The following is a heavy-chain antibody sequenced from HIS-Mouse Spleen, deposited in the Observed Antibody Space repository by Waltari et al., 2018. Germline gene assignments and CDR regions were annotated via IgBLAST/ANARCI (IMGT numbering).Heavy chain of an antibody. CDR3: AREIPYSSSWYDWYFDL. D-gene: IGHD6-13*01. Sequence: QLQLQESGPGLVKPSETLSLTCTVSGGSISSSSYYWGWSRQPPGKGLGGVGSIYYSVGTYYNPSLKSRVTISVDTSKNQFSLKLSSVTAADTAVYYCAREIPYSSSWYDWYFDLWGRGTLVTVSS. CDR2: IYYSVGT. J-gene: IGHJ2*01. CDR1: GGSISSSSYY. V-gene: IGHV4-39*07.